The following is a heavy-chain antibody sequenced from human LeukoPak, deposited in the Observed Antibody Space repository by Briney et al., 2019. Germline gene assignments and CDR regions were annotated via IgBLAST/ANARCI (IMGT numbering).Heavy chain of an antibody. CDR3: AKPRLVGVVGGFDY. CDR1: GYTFTSYD. J-gene: IGHJ4*02. Sequence: ASVKVSCKASGYTFTSYDINWVRQATGQGLEWMGWMNPNSGNTGYAQKFQGRVTITRNTSISTAYMELSSLRAEDTAVYYCAKPRLVGVVGGFDYWGQGTLVTVSS. CDR2: MNPNSGNT. V-gene: IGHV1-8*03. D-gene: IGHD1-26*01.